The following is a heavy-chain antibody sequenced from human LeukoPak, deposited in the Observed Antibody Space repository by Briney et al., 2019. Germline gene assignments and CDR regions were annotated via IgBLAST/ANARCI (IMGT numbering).Heavy chain of an antibody. CDR2: INPDGTTT. Sequence: GGSLRLSCAASGFTFSTYWMHWVRQAPGKGLVWVSRINPDGTTTSYADSVKGRFTIPRDNAKDTVYLQMNSLRAEDTAVYYCARTRYDIETGGAFDIWGQGTMVTVSS. CDR3: ARTRYDIETGGAFDI. CDR1: GFTFSTYW. D-gene: IGHD3-9*01. V-gene: IGHV3-74*01. J-gene: IGHJ3*02.